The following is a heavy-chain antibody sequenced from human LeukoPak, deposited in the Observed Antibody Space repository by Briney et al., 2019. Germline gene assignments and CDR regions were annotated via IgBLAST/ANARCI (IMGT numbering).Heavy chain of an antibody. CDR3: ARGGYSYVDYFDY. CDR1: GGSISSYY. Sequence: SETLSLTCTVSGGSISSYYWSWIRQPPGKGLEWIGYIYYSGSTNYNPSLKSRVTISVDTSKNQFSLKLSSVTAAGTAVYYCARGGYSYVDYFDYWGQGTLVTVSS. D-gene: IGHD5-18*01. CDR2: IYYSGST. J-gene: IGHJ4*02. V-gene: IGHV4-59*08.